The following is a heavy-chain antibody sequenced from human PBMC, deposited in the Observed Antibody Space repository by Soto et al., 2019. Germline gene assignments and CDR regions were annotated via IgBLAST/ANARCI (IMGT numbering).Heavy chain of an antibody. V-gene: IGHV4-59*01. D-gene: IGHD4-4*01. CDR1: GDSITSNH. Sequence: SSETLSLTCAVSGDSITSNHWNWIRQPPGRGLEWIGYIYNSGTTKYNPSLKSRVIISVDMSKNQLSLKLSSVTAADTAVYYCARVSMSTVSWGFDPWGQGTLVTVSS. J-gene: IGHJ5*02. CDR3: ARVSMSTVSWGFDP. CDR2: IYNSGTT.